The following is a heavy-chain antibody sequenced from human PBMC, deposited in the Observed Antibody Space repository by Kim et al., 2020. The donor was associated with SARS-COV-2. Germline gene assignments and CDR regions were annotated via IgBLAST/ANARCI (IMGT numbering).Heavy chain of an antibody. V-gene: IGHV3-30*01. CDR3: ARARSGSYLSDFDY. D-gene: IGHD3-10*01. Sequence: AGAVKGRFTKSSDHSKDTLDLQMNSLRAEDTAVYYCARARSGSYLSDFDYWGQGTLVTVSS. J-gene: IGHJ4*02.